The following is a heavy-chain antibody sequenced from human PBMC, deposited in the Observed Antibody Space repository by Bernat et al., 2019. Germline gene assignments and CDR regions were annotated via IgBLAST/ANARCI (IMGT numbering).Heavy chain of an antibody. J-gene: IGHJ4*02. V-gene: IGHV3-21*02. D-gene: IGHD3-10*01. CDR1: GFTFSDFT. CDR3: ARGFDYGSGSLGY. Sequence: QLVESGGGQVKPGGSLRLSCAVSGFTFSDFTMNWVRQAPGKGLEWVSSISSSSSNIYYADSVKGRFTIFRDNAKNSLYLQMNSLRAEDTAVYYCARGFDYGSGSLGYWGQGTLVTVSS. CDR2: ISSSSSNI.